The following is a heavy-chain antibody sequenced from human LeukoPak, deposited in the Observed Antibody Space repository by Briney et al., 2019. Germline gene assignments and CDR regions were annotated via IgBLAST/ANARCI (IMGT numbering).Heavy chain of an antibody. Sequence: SGGSLRLSCAASGFTFSSYEMNWVRQAPGKGLEWVSYISSSGITIYYADSVKGRFTISRDNAKNSLYLQMNSLGAEDTAVYYCAREAAADYFDYWGQGTLVTVSS. CDR3: AREAAADYFDY. V-gene: IGHV3-48*03. D-gene: IGHD6-13*01. CDR1: GFTFSSYE. J-gene: IGHJ4*02. CDR2: ISSSGITI.